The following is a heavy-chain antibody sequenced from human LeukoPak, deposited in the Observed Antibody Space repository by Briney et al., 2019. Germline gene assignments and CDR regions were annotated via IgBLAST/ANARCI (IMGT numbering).Heavy chain of an antibody. CDR1: GFPFSDYA. CDR3: AKLGCTGTICYANY. J-gene: IGHJ4*02. CDR2: ISGGGDSV. V-gene: IGHV3-23*01. Sequence: PGGSLRLSCAASGFPFSDYAMTWVRQTPGKGLEWVSVISGGGDSVDYADSMKGRFTISRDNSKNTLYLQMYSLRAEDTALCYCAKLGCTGTICYANYWGQGTLVTVSS. D-gene: IGHD2-2*01.